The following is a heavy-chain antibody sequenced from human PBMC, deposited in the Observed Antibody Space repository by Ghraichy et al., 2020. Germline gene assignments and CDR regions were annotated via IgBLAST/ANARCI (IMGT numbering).Heavy chain of an antibody. V-gene: IGHV4-59*01. Sequence: SQTLSLTCTVSGGSISSYYWSWIRQPPGKGLEWIGYIYYSGSTNYNPSLKSRVTISVDTSKNQFSLKLSSVTAADTAVYYCASGTTVSYFDYWGQGTLVTVSS. J-gene: IGHJ4*02. CDR2: IYYSGST. CDR3: ASGTTVSYFDY. CDR1: GGSISSYY. D-gene: IGHD4-17*01.